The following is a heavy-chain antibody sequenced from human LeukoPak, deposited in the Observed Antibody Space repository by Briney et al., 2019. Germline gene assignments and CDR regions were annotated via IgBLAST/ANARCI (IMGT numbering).Heavy chain of an antibody. CDR3: ASPERRNYYDSAFDY. D-gene: IGHD3-22*01. V-gene: IGHV4-39*07. CDR2: IYYSGST. CDR1: GGSISSSSYY. J-gene: IGHJ4*02. Sequence: SETLSLTCTVSGGSISSSSYYWGWIRQPPGKGLEWIGSIYYSGSTYYNPSLKSRVTISVDTSKNQFSLKLSSVTAADTAVYYCASPERRNYYDSAFDYWGQGTLVTVSS.